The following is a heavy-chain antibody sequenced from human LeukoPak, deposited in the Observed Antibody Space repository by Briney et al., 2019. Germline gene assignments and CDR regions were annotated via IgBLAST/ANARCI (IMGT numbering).Heavy chain of an antibody. CDR1: GXTFSSYG. V-gene: IGHV3-30*18. D-gene: IGHD2-15*01. J-gene: IGHJ4*02. CDR2: ISYDGSNK. Sequence: PGRSLRLSCAASGXTFSSYGMHWVRQAPGKGLEWVAVISYDGSNKGYADSVKGRFTLSRDNSKNTLYLHMNSLRAEDTAVYYCANRPRGSGFDYWGQGTLVTVSS. CDR3: ANRPRGSGFDY.